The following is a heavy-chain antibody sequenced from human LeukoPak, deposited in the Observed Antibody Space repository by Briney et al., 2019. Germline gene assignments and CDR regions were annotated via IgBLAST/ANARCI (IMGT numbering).Heavy chain of an antibody. CDR2: ISGSGGST. CDR1: GFTFSRYA. D-gene: IGHD2-2*01. CDR3: AKDSCSSTSRYSDY. J-gene: IGHJ4*02. V-gene: IGHV3-23*01. Sequence: GGSLRLSCAASGFTFSRYAISWVRQAPGKGLEWVSAISGSGGSTYYADSVKGRFTISRDNSKNTLYLQMNSLRAEDTAVYYCAKDSCSSTSRYSDYWGQGTLVTVSS.